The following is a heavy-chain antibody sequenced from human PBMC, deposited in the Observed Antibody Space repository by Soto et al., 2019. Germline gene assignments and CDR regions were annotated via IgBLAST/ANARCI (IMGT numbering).Heavy chain of an antibody. CDR1: GGSINNGDYY. Sequence: QVQLQESGPGLVKPSQTLSLTCTVSGGSINNGDYYWSWIRQPPEKGLEWIGYLYYSGSTYSNPSPKTRVTISIDTSMTQFSLNLNSVTAADTPVYYCVRYYGARVYFDYWGQGSLVTVSS. D-gene: IGHD4-17*01. CDR2: LYYSGST. CDR3: VRYYGARVYFDY. J-gene: IGHJ4*02. V-gene: IGHV4-30-4*01.